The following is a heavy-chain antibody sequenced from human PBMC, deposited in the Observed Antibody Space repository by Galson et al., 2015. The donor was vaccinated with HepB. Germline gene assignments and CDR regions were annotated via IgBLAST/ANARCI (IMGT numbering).Heavy chain of an antibody. J-gene: IGHJ6*02. D-gene: IGHD7-27*01. CDR1: GGAFSSYA. CDR2: IIPIFGTA. Sequence: SCKASGGAFSSYAISWVRQAPGPGLEWMGGIIPIFGTANYAQKFQGRVPITADESTSTAYMELSSLRSEDTAVYYCAREKRTGHSYYDYGMDVWGQGTTVTVSS. CDR3: AREKRTGHSYYDYGMDV. V-gene: IGHV1-69*01.